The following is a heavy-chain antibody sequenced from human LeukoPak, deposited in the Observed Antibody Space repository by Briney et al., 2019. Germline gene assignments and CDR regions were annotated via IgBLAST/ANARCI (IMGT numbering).Heavy chain of an antibody. CDR2: ISSSSSYI. D-gene: IGHD6-6*01. CDR1: GFTFSSYS. J-gene: IGHJ4*02. CDR3: ARVSSRGIAAPRTYFDY. V-gene: IGHV3-21*01. Sequence: PGGSLRLSCAASGFTFSSYSMNWVRQAPGKGLEWVSSISSSSSYIYYADSVKGRFTISRDNAKNSLYLQMNSLRAEDTAVYYCARVSSRGIAAPRTYFDYWGQGTLVTVSS.